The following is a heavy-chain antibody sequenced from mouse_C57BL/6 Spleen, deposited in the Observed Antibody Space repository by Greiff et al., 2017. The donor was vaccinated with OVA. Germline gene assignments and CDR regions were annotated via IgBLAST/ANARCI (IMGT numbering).Heavy chain of an antibody. CDR3: ARGNDYDGWYFDV. Sequence: VKLMESGPGLVAPSQSLSITCTVSGFSLTSYGVHWVRQPPGKGLEWLVVIWSDGSTTYNSALKSRLSISKDNSKSQVFLKMNSLLTDDTAMYYCARGNDYDGWYFDVWGTGTTVTVSS. CDR1: GFSLTSYG. CDR2: IWSDGST. D-gene: IGHD2-4*01. J-gene: IGHJ1*03. V-gene: IGHV2-6*03.